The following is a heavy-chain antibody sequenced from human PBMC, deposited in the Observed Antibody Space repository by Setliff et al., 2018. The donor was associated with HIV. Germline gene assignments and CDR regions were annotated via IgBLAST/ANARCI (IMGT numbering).Heavy chain of an antibody. J-gene: IGHJ4*02. V-gene: IGHV3-23*01. CDR2: ISGRGSYT. CDR1: GFTFSTYA. D-gene: IGHD5-12*01. Sequence: GGSLRLSCAASGFTFSTYAMSWVRQAPGKGLEWVSAISGRGSYTYYAGSVKGRFTISRDNSKNTLYLQMNSLRTEDTAVYYCAKDSSKIVATINGGYFDSWGQGALVTVSS. CDR3: AKDSSKIVATINGGYFDS.